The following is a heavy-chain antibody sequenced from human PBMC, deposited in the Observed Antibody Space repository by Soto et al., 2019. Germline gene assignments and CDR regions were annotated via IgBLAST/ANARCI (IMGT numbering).Heavy chain of an antibody. J-gene: IGHJ5*02. CDR3: ARGHIVVVPAARDNWFDP. CDR2: INAGNGNT. D-gene: IGHD2-2*01. CDR1: GYTFTSCA. Sequence: RASVKVSCKASGYTFTSCAMHWVRQAPGQRLEWMGWINAGNGNTKYSQKFQGRVTITRDTSASTAYMELSSLRSENTAVYYCARGHIVVVPAARDNWFDPWGQGTLVTAPQ. V-gene: IGHV1-3*01.